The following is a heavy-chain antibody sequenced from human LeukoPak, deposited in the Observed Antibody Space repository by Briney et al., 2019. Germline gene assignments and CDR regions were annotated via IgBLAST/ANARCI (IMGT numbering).Heavy chain of an antibody. CDR1: GVLLSPRGGG. J-gene: IGHJ4*02. CDR2: LFLDGDK. D-gene: IGHD2-15*01. CDR3: AHSRYPQVGYCSGDNCLAPLDC. Sequence: GSGPTQVKPTQTPTLTRPFSGVLLSPRGGGVGWIRQPPGNALEWLALLFLDGDKRYSPSLKSRVTITKDTSKNQVVLTMTNMDPVDTATYFCAHSRYPQVGYCSGDNCLAPLDCWGQGTLVTVSS. V-gene: IGHV2-5*02.